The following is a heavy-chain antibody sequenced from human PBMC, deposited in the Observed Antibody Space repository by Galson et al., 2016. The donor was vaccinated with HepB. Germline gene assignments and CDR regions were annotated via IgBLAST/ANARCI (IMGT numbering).Heavy chain of an antibody. V-gene: IGHV3-48*02. CDR3: ARDPPEYCSGATCHSEGMDV. J-gene: IGHJ6*02. Sequence: SLRLSCAASGFRFSTFSMNWVRQAPGKGLEWVSYINTNSRVIQYGDSVKGRFTISRDNDRNTLYLQMNSLRDDDTGVYYCARDPPEYCSGATCHSEGMDVWGRGTTVTVSS. CDR1: GFRFSTFS. D-gene: IGHD2-15*01. CDR2: INTNSRVI.